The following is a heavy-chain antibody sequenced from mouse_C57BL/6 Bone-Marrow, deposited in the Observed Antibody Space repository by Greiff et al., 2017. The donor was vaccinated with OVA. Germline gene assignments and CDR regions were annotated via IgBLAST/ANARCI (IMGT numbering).Heavy chain of an antibody. CDR3: ARNWVAWFAY. Sequence: QVHVKQSGAELARPGASVKLSCKASGYTFTSYGISWVKQRTGQGLEWIGEIYPRSGNTYYNEKFKGKATLTADQSSSTAYMELRSLTSEDSAVYFCARNWVAWFAYWGQGTLVTVSA. D-gene: IGHD4-1*01. CDR1: GYTFTSYG. CDR2: IYPRSGNT. J-gene: IGHJ3*01. V-gene: IGHV1-81*01.